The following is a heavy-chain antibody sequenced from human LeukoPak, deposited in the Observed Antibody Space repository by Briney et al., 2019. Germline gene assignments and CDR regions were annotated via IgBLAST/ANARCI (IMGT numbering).Heavy chain of an antibody. CDR2: INPNSGGT. CDR3: ARGSGYDTDYYYYGMDV. D-gene: IGHD5-12*01. J-gene: IGHJ6*02. CDR1: GYTFTGYY. V-gene: IGHV1-2*02. Sequence: ASVKVSCKASGYTFTGYYMHWVRQAPGQGLEWMGWINPNSGGTNYAQKFQGRVTMTRDTSISTAYMELSRLRSDDTAVHYCARGSGYDTDYYYYGMDVWGQGTTVTVSS.